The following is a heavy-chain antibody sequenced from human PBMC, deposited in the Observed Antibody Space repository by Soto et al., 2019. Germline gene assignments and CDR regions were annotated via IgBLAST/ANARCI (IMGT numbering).Heavy chain of an antibody. V-gene: IGHV1-8*01. Sequence: QVQLVQSGAEVKKPGASVKVSCKASGYAFTSYDINWVRQATGQGLEWMGWMNPNSGNTGYAQKFQGRVTMTRNTSIRAAYMQQRSLRSEDSAVYYCAREGVSGMAVWGQGTTVTVSS. D-gene: IGHD3-16*01. CDR3: AREGVSGMAV. CDR2: MNPNSGNT. CDR1: GYAFTSYD. J-gene: IGHJ6*02.